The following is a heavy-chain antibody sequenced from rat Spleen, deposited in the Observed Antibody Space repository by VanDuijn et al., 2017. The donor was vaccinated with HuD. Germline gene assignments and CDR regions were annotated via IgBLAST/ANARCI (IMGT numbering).Heavy chain of an antibody. V-gene: IGHV5-20*01. J-gene: IGHJ1*01. D-gene: IGHD1-2*01. CDR2: ISYDGGST. CDR3: AKDMSRTIAARSYWYFDF. CDR1: GFTFSNYG. Sequence: EVQLVESGGGLVQPGRSMKLSCAASGFTFSNYGMAWVRQAPKKGLEWVAYISYDGGSTYYRDSVKGRFTISRDNAKSTLYLQMESLRSEDTATYYCAKDMSRTIAARSYWYFDFWGPGTMVTVSS.